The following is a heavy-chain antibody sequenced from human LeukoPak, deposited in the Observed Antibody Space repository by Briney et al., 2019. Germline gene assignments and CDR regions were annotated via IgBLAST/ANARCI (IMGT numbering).Heavy chain of an antibody. CDR1: GYTFTSYG. V-gene: IGHV1-18*01. D-gene: IGHD6-13*01. Sequence: ASVKVSCKASGYTFTSYGISWVRQAPGQGLEWMGWISAYNGNTNYAQKLQGRVTMTTDTSTSTAYMELRSLRSDDTAVYYCAKEGSSWFHYYYYYMDVWGKGTTVTISS. CDR3: AKEGSSWFHYYYYYMDV. J-gene: IGHJ6*03. CDR2: ISAYNGNT.